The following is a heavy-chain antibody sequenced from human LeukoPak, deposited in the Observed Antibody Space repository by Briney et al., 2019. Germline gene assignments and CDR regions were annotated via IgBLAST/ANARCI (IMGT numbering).Heavy chain of an antibody. CDR3: ASEMVRGVIIMRRHNYSMDV. CDR2: IYSGGST. D-gene: IGHD3-10*01. V-gene: IGHV3-53*04. J-gene: IGHJ6*02. Sequence: PGGSLRLSCAASGFTVSSNYMSWVRQAPGKGLEWVSVIYSGGSTYYADSVKGRFAISRHNSKNTLYLQMNSLRAEDTAVYYCASEMVRGVIIMRRHNYSMDVWGQGTTVTVSS. CDR1: GFTVSSNY.